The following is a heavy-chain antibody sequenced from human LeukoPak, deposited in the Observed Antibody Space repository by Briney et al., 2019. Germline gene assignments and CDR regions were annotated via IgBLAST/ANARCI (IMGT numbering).Heavy chain of an antibody. J-gene: IGHJ4*02. Sequence: ASVKVSCKASGYTFTGNYMHWVRQAPGQGLEWIGWINPNSGGTNYAQKFQGRVTMTRDTSISTAYMELRSLRSDDTAVYYCARAGRGYSGYAPDYWGQGTLVTVSS. CDR1: GYTFTGNY. V-gene: IGHV1-2*02. CDR2: INPNSGGT. D-gene: IGHD5-12*01. CDR3: ARAGRGYSGYAPDY.